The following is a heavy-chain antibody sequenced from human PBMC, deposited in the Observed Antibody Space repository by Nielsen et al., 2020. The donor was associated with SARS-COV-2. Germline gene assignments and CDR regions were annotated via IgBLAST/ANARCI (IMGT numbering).Heavy chain of an antibody. J-gene: IGHJ4*02. CDR3: ARGDFDPDY. V-gene: IGHV3-21*01. Sequence: GESLKISCAASGFTFNTYTMNWVRQAPGKGLEWVSSIISTSTYIYYADSVKGRFTISRDNAKNTLFLQMSSLRAEDTGIYYCARGDFDPDYWGQGTLVTVSS. D-gene: IGHD3-9*01. CDR1: GFTFNTYT. CDR2: IISTSTYI.